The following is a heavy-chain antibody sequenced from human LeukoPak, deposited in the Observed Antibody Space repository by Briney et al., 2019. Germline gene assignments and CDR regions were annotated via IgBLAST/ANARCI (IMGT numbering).Heavy chain of an antibody. Sequence: SETLSLTCTVSGGSINRSKYYWGWIRQPPGKGLEWIGSIYFGGSTYYNPSLKSRVTISVDTSKNQFSLKLSSVTAADTAVYYCARHRYYYRSGSYYGAPYYMDVWGKGTTVTISS. CDR1: GGSINRSKYY. CDR3: ARHRYYYRSGSYYGAPYYMDV. CDR2: IYFGGST. V-gene: IGHV4-39*01. D-gene: IGHD3-10*01. J-gene: IGHJ6*03.